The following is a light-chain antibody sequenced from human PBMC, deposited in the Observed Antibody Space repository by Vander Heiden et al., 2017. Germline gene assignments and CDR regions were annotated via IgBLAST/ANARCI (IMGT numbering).Light chain of an antibody. CDR1: SSNIGAVYD. Sequence: QSVLTQPPSVSGAPGQRVTIPRTGSSSNIGAVYDVHWYQQLPGTAPKLLIYGNSNRPSGVPDRFSGSKSGTSASLAITGLQAEDEADYYCQSYDSSLSGWVFGGGTKLTVL. CDR2: GNS. CDR3: QSYDSSLSGWV. J-gene: IGLJ3*02. V-gene: IGLV1-40*01.